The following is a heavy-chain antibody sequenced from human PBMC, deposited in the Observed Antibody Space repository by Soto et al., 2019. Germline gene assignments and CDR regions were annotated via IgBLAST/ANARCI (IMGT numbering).Heavy chain of an antibody. CDR1: GVSLSSYY. CDR3: SRQGFGALHGRVDV. D-gene: IGHD3-10*01. Sequence: QVPLQESGPGLVKPSEPLSLSCTVSGVSLSSYYWSWIRQTPGKGLEWIGYFHDSWGPNYNPTLKSRAAISLDPSKSQFSLKLTSVTATDTAAYYCSRQGFGALHGRVDVWGQGTTVTVSS. J-gene: IGHJ6*02. CDR2: FHDSWGP. V-gene: IGHV4-59*08.